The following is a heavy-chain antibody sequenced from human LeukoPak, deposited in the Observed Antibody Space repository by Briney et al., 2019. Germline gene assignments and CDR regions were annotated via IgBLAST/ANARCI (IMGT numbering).Heavy chain of an antibody. V-gene: IGHV3-74*01. CDR2: INSDGRNT. CDR1: GFTFSGYW. J-gene: IGHJ6*03. Sequence: GGCLRLSCAASGFTFSGYWMQWVRQAPGKGLVWVSRINSDGRNTIYADSVKGRLTISRDNAKNTLYLQMNSVRAEDTAVYYCARGYFYYYMDVWGKGTTVSVSS. CDR3: ARGYFYYYMDV.